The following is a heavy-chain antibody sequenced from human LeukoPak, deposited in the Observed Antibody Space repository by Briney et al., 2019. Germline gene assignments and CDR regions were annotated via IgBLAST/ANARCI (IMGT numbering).Heavy chain of an antibody. J-gene: IGHJ6*04. Sequence: GGSLRLSCAASGFTFSSYEMNWVRQAPGKGLEWVSYISSSGSTIYYADSVKGRFTISRDNAKNSLYLQMNSLRAEDTAVYYCAELGISRIGGVWGKGTTVTISS. V-gene: IGHV3-48*03. CDR3: AELGISRIGGV. CDR2: ISSSGSTI. CDR1: GFTFSSYE. D-gene: IGHD3-10*02.